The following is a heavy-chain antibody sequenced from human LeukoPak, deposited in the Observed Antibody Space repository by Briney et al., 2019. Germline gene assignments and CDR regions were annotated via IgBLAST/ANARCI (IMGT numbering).Heavy chain of an antibody. CDR3: ARVPGSGTYYWYYFDY. CDR2: IIPIFGTA. CDR1: GGTFTSYA. Sequence: ASVKVSCKASGGTFTSYAISRVRQAPGQGLEWMGGIIPIFGTANYAQKFQGRVTITADESTNTAYMEVNSLRSEDTAVYYCARVPGSGTYYWYYFDYWGQGTLVTVSS. J-gene: IGHJ4*02. V-gene: IGHV1-69*13. D-gene: IGHD3-10*01.